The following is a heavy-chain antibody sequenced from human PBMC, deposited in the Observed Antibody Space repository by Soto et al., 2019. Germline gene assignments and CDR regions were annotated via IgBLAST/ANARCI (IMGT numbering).Heavy chain of an antibody. CDR3: ARDEYYYASSGYYRCDQ. D-gene: IGHD3-22*01. CDR1: GFTLSNFA. Sequence: EVQVLESGGGLVQPGGSLRLSCAASGFTLSNFAMSWVRQAPGKGLEWVAVISDRGGSTDYAASVKGRFTISRDNSNNTVYLQMNNLRAEDTAVYYCARDEYYYASSGYYRCDQWGQGTLVTVSS. CDR2: ISDRGGST. V-gene: IGHV3-23*01. J-gene: IGHJ4*02.